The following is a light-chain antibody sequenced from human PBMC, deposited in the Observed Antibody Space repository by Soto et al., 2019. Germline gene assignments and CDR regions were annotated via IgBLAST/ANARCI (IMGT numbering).Light chain of an antibody. J-gene: IGKJ3*01. CDR1: QRVSSNY. CDR3: QQYYSYPS. V-gene: IGKV3-20*01. Sequence: ESVLTQSPGTLSLSTGERATLSCRASQRVSSNYLAWYQQKPGQAPRLLIYGASTRATGIPARFSGSGSGTDFTLTISCLQSEDFATYYCQQYYSYPSFGPGTKVDIK. CDR2: GAS.